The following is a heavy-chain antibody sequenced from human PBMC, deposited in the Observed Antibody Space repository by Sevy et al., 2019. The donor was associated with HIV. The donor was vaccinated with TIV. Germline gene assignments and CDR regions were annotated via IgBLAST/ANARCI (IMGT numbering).Heavy chain of an antibody. CDR3: AKGACSGGSCYWGGDYYYYYMDV. CDR1: GFTFSNYG. J-gene: IGHJ6*03. V-gene: IGHV3-33*06. CDR2: IWYDGSNK. D-gene: IGHD2-15*01. Sequence: EGSLRLSCAASGFTFSNYGMHWVRQAPGKGLEWVAVIWYDGSNKHYADSVKGRFTISRDNSKNTLYLQMNSLRAEDTAVYYCAKGACSGGSCYWGGDYYYYYMDVWGKGTTVTVSS.